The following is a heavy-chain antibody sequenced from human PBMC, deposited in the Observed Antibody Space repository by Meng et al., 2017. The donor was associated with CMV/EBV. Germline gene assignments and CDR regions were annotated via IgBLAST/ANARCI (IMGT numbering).Heavy chain of an antibody. Sequence: GGSLRLSCAVSGFTSSSYSMNWVRQAPGKGLEWVSSISSSSSYIYYADSVKGRFTISRDNAKNSLYLQMNSLRAEDTAVYYCARDGRQQLDFDYWGQGTLVTVSS. CDR2: ISSSSSYI. CDR1: GFTSSSYS. J-gene: IGHJ4*02. CDR3: ARDGRQQLDFDY. D-gene: IGHD6-13*01. V-gene: IGHV3-21*01.